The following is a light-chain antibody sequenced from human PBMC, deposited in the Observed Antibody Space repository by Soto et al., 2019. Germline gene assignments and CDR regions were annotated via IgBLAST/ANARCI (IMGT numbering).Light chain of an antibody. V-gene: IGLV2-14*01. J-gene: IGLJ2*01. CDR1: SSDVGGYNL. CDR3: QSYDNSLLAYV. Sequence: QSALTQPASVSGSPGQSITISCTGTSSDVGGYNLVSWYQQYPGEAPKLIIYEVTNRPSGVSNRFSGSKSGNTASLTISGLQAEDEADYYCQSYDNSLLAYVFGGGTKLTVL. CDR2: EVT.